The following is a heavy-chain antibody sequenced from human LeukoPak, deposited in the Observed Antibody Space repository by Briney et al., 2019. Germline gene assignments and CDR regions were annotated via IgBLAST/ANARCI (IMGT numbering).Heavy chain of an antibody. Sequence: SVEVSCKASGGTFSSYAISWVRQAPGQGLEWMGGIIPIFGTANYAQKFQGRVTITADESTSTAYMELSSLRSEDTAVYYCARVAAAGSWFDPWGQGTLVTVSS. D-gene: IGHD6-13*01. J-gene: IGHJ5*02. V-gene: IGHV1-69*01. CDR1: GGTFSSYA. CDR3: ARVAAAGSWFDP. CDR2: IIPIFGTA.